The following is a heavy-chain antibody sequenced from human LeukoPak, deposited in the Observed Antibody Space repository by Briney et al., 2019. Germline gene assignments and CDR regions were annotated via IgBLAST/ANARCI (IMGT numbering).Heavy chain of an antibody. Sequence: PGGSLRLSCAASGFTFSSYAMSWVRQAPGEGLEWVSSISGSGGSTYYADSVKGRFTMSRDNSKNTLYLQMNSLRAEDTAVYYCAKSTSGWSFDSWGQGTPVSVSS. V-gene: IGHV3-23*01. CDR1: GFTFSSYA. CDR2: ISGSGGST. J-gene: IGHJ4*02. CDR3: AKSTSGWSFDS. D-gene: IGHD6-19*01.